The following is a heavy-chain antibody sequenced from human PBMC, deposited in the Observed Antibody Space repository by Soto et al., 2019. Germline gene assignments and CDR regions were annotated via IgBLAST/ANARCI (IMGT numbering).Heavy chain of an antibody. Sequence: GESLKISCKGSGYSFTTYWLAWVRQMPGKGLEYMGIIYPGDSDARYSPSFQGQVTISADKSISTAYLQWTNLKASDTAIYYCARPRVSTHRLEDHFDIWGQGTMVTVSS. V-gene: IGHV5-51*01. CDR1: GYSFTTYW. D-gene: IGHD3-3*01. CDR3: ARPRVSTHRLEDHFDI. J-gene: IGHJ3*02. CDR2: IYPGDSDA.